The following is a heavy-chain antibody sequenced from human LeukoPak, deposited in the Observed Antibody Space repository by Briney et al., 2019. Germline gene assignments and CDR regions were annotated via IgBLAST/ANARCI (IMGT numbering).Heavy chain of an antibody. CDR3: ARAGTGASSWIDY. Sequence: ASVKVSCKASGYTFTGYYMHWVRQAPGQGLEWMGWISAYNGNTNYAQKLQGRVTMTTDTSTSTAYMELRSLRSDDTAVYYCARAGTGASSWIDYWGQGTLVTVSS. CDR1: GYTFTGYY. J-gene: IGHJ4*02. V-gene: IGHV1-18*04. CDR2: ISAYNGNT. D-gene: IGHD6-13*01.